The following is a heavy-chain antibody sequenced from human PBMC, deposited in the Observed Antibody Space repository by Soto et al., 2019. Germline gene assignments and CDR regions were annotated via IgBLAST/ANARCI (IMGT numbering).Heavy chain of an antibody. J-gene: IGHJ6*02. V-gene: IGHV3-53*04. Sequence: EVQLVESGGGLVQPGGSLRLSCAASGFTVSSNYMSWVRQAPGKGLEWVSVIYSGGGTYYADSVKGRFTISRHNSKNTLYLQMNSLRAEDTAVYYCARGGFDWLIGMDVWGQGTTVTVSS. D-gene: IGHD3-9*01. CDR2: IYSGGGT. CDR3: ARGGFDWLIGMDV. CDR1: GFTVSSNY.